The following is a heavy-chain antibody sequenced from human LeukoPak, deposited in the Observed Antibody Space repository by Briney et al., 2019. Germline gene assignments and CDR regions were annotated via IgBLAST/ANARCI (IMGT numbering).Heavy chain of an antibody. CDR1: GFSFSTFG. J-gene: IGHJ4*02. CDR3: AKDNPVLEY. V-gene: IGHV3-30*18. CDR2: ISKDESNK. Sequence: GGSLRLSCATSGFSFSTFGMHWVRQTPGKGLEWVTHISKDESNKYYADSVKGRFTISRDTSKNTLFLQMNSLRVEDTAIYYCAKDNPVLEYWGQGTLVTVSS.